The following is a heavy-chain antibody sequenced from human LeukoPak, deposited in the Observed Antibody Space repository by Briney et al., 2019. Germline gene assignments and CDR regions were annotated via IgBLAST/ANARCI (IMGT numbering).Heavy chain of an antibody. CDR2: INPGDTNI. J-gene: IGHJ4*02. V-gene: IGHV5-51*01. CDR1: GYSLTHYW. CDR3: ARPRRAERDEDF. D-gene: IGHD1-1*01. Sequence: GEALKISCKASGYSLTHYWIGWVRQMPGEGLEWMGMINPGDTNIAYSPSFQGQVTISADRSINTAYLQWSSLKASDTAMYYCARPRRAERDEDFWGQGTLVTVSS.